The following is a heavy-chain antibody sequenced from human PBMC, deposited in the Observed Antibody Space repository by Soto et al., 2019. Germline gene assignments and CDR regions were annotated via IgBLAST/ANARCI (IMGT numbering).Heavy chain of an antibody. D-gene: IGHD5-12*01. CDR3: AKLPEDGYGHAFDI. Sequence: GGSLRLSCAASGFTFSSYGMHWVRQAPGKGLEWVAVISYDGSNKYYADSVKGRFTISRDNSKNTLYLQMNSLRAEDTAVYYCAKLPEDGYGHAFDIWGQGTMVTVSS. CDR1: GFTFSSYG. J-gene: IGHJ3*02. V-gene: IGHV3-30*18. CDR2: ISYDGSNK.